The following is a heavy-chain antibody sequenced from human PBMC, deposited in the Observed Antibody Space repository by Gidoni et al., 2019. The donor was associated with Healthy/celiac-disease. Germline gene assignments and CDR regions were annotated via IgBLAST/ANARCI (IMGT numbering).Heavy chain of an antibody. CDR1: GFTFSRYG. J-gene: IGHJ6*02. CDR2: IWYDGSNK. CDR3: ASARYNWNGGAMDV. D-gene: IGHD1-20*01. V-gene: IGHV3-33*01. Sequence: QVQLVESGGGVVQPGSSLRLSCAASGFTFSRYGMHWVRQAPGKGLEWGAVIWYDGSNKYYADSVKGRFTISRDNSKNTLYLQMNSLRAEDTAVYYCASARYNWNGGAMDVWGQGTTVTVSS.